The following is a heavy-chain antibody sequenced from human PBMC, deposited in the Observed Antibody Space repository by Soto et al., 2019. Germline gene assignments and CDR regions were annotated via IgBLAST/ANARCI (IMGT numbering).Heavy chain of an antibody. CDR3: AKDTDYYDSSGYYFDY. J-gene: IGHJ4*02. Sequence: GGSLRLSCAASGFTFSSYAMSWVRQAPGKGLEWVSAISGSGGSTYYADSVKGRFTISRDNSKNTLYLQMNSLRAEDMAVYYCAKDTDYYDSSGYYFDYWGQGTLVTVSS. CDR1: GFTFSSYA. V-gene: IGHV3-23*01. CDR2: ISGSGGST. D-gene: IGHD3-22*01.